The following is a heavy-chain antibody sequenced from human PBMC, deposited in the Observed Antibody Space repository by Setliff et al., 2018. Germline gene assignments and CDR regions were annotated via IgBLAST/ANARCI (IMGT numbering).Heavy chain of an antibody. CDR3: ARRSGDRGMTTGWPDDFDY. CDR2: INTITGNP. J-gene: IGHJ4*01. V-gene: IGHV7-4-1*02. Sequence: GASVKVSCKASGYTFSSYAMNWVRQAPGQGLEWMGRINTITGNPTYAQGFTGRFVFSLDTSVSTAYLQISSLRSDDTAVYYCARRSGDRGMTTGWPDDFDYWGRGTLVTVSS. D-gene: IGHD4-17*01. CDR1: GYTFSSYA.